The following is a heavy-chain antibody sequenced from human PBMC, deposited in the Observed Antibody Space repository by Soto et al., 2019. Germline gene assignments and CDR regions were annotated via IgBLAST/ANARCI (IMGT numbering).Heavy chain of an antibody. CDR1: GASISSGGYY. J-gene: IGHJ4*02. D-gene: IGHD3-10*01. V-gene: IGHV4-31*03. CDR3: AYGSGSPYYVDF. Sequence: QVQLQESGPGLVKPSQTLSLTCTVSGASISSGGYYWTWVRQLPGKGLEWIGYIYYGGSTYYNPSLKRRVSMSVDTSTNQFSLRLTSVTAADTALYYCAYGSGSPYYVDFWGQGSPVTVSS. CDR2: IYYGGST.